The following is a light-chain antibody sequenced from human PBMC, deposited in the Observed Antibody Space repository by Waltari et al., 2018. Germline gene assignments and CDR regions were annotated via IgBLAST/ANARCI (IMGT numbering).Light chain of an antibody. Sequence: IVLTQYPDTLSFSPGDRATLSCRASESVRSYYLAWYQQKPGQAPRLLISGASNRASGIPDRFSGSGSGTDFTLTVSRLDPEDIAVYYCQQYSSSPFTFGQGTKLEIK. V-gene: IGKV3-20*01. CDR1: ESVRSYY. CDR3: QQYSSSPFT. CDR2: GAS. J-gene: IGKJ2*01.